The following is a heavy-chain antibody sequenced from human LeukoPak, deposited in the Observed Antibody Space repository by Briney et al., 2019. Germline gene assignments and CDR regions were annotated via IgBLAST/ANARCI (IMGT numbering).Heavy chain of an antibody. Sequence: PSETLSLTCTVSGGSISSYYWSWIRQPPGKGLEWIGYIYYSGSTNYNPSLKSRVTISVDTSKNQFSLKLSSVTAADTAVYYRARDKLIHDHGDYVGWFDPWGQGTLVTVSS. J-gene: IGHJ5*02. CDR3: ARDKLIHDHGDYVGWFDP. V-gene: IGHV4-59*01. D-gene: IGHD4-17*01. CDR2: IYYSGST. CDR1: GGSISSYY.